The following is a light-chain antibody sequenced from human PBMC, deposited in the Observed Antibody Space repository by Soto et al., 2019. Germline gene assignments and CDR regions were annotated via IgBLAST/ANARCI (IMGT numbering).Light chain of an antibody. Sequence: EIVMTQSPAPLSVSPGERATLSCRASQSVSSNLAWYQQKPGQAPRLLIYGASTRATGIPARFSGSGSGTEFTLTINSLQSEDFAVYYCQQYNNWPPVTFGQGTKVEIK. CDR3: QQYNNWPPVT. CDR1: QSVSSN. CDR2: GAS. J-gene: IGKJ1*01. V-gene: IGKV3-15*01.